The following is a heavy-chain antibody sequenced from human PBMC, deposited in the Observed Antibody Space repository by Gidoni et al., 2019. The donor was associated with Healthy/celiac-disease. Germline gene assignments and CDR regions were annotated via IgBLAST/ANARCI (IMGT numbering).Heavy chain of an antibody. D-gene: IGHD3-3*01. Sequence: RVANIKQDGSEKYYVDSVKGRFTISRDNAKNSLYLQMNSLRAEDTAVYYCARSYYDFWSGFRGHAFDIWGQGTMVTVSS. CDR3: ARSYYDFWSGFRGHAFDI. J-gene: IGHJ3*02. V-gene: IGHV3-7*04. CDR2: IKQDGSEK.